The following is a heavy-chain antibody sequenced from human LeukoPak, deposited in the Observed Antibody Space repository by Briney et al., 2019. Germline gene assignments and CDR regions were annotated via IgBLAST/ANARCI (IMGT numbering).Heavy chain of an antibody. CDR2: IWYDGSNK. CDR3: ARGGLQIDY. J-gene: IGHJ4*02. V-gene: IGHV3-33*08. D-gene: IGHD4-11*01. CDR1: GFTFNTYS. Sequence: PGGSLRLSCAASGFTFNTYSMNWVRQAPGKGLEWVAVIWYDGSNKYHADSVKGRFTISRDNSKNTLYLQMNSLRAEDTAVYYCARGGLQIDYWGQGTLVTVSS.